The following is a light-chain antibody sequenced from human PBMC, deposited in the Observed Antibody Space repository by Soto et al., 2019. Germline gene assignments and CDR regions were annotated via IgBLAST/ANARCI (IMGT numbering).Light chain of an antibody. CDR1: QGISNY. J-gene: IGKJ2*01. V-gene: IGKV1-27*01. CDR2: AAS. Sequence: DIQMTQSPSSLSASVGDRVTITCRASQGISNYLDWYQQKPGKVPKLLIYAASTLQSGVPSRFSGSGSGTDFNLTISSLQPEDVANYYCQKYNSAAYTFGQGTKLEIK. CDR3: QKYNSAAYT.